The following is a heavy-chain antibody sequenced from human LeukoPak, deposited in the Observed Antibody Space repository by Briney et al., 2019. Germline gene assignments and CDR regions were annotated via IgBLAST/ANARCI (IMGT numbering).Heavy chain of an antibody. CDR1: GYSISDAYY. CDR2: LFHGETM. D-gene: IGHD6-13*01. V-gene: IGHV4-38-2*02. CDR3: AKVASSWYWDDN. Sequence: RPSETLSLTCTVSGYSISDAYYWGWIRQPPGKGLEWIGSLFHGETMYYNPSLESRVTISVDPSKNQFSLKMTSVTAADTAVYYCAKVASSWYWDDNWGQGTLVTVSS. J-gene: IGHJ1*01.